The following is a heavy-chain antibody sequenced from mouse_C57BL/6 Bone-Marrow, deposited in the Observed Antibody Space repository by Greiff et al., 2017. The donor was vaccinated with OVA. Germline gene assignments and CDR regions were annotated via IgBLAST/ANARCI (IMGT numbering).Heavy chain of an antibody. CDR2: IYPRSGNT. CDR1: GYTFTSYG. Sequence: VQLQQSGAELARPGASVKLSCKASGYTFTSYGISWVKQRTGQGIEWIGEIYPRSGNTYYNEKFKGKATLTADKSSSTAYMELRSLTSEDSAVYFCAAATLYYYAMDYWGQGTSVTVSS. J-gene: IGHJ4*01. V-gene: IGHV1-81*01. CDR3: AAATLYYYAMDY. D-gene: IGHD6-5*01.